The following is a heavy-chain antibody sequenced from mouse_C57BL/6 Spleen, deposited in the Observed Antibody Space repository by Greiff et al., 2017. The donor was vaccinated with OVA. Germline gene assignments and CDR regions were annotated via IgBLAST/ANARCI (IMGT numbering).Heavy chain of an antibody. CDR1: GFTFTDYY. Sequence: EVKLVESGGGLVQPGGSLSLSCAASGFTFTDYYMSWVRQPPGKALEWLGFIRNKANGYTTEYSASVKGRFTISRDNSQSILYLQMNDLRAEDSATYYCARYRGLRRDYFDYWGQGTTLTVSS. CDR3: ARYRGLRRDYFDY. V-gene: IGHV7-3*01. J-gene: IGHJ2*01. CDR2: IRNKANGYTT. D-gene: IGHD2-4*01.